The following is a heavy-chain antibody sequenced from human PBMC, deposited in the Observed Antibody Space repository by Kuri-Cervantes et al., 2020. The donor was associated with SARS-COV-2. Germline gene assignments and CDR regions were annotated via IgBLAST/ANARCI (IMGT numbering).Heavy chain of an antibody. V-gene: IGHV1-2*04. D-gene: IGHD3-22*01. J-gene: IGHJ3*02. CDR1: GCTFTGYY. CDR2: INPNSGGT. CDR3: ARSTPFRRLLVISQGGAFDI. Sequence: SVKDSCKASGCTFTGYYMHWVRQAPGQGLKWMGWINPNSGGTNYAQKFQGWVTMTRDTSISTVYMALSRLRSDDTAVYYCARSTPFRRLLVISQGGAFDIWGQGTMVTVSS.